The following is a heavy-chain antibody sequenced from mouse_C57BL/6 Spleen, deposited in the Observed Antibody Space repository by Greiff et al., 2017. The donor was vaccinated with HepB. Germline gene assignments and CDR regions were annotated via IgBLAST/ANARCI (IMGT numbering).Heavy chain of an antibody. CDR3: ARSGLGYGSSQVPSYYAMDY. J-gene: IGHJ4*01. Sequence: EVQLQQSGPELVKPGASVKISCKASGYTFTDYYMNWVKQSHGKSLEWIGDINPNNGGTSYNQKFKGKATLTVDKSSSTAYMELRSLTSEDSAVYYCARSGLGYGSSQVPSYYAMDYWGQGTSVTVSS. CDR2: INPNNGGT. V-gene: IGHV1-26*01. CDR1: GYTFTDYY. D-gene: IGHD1-1*01.